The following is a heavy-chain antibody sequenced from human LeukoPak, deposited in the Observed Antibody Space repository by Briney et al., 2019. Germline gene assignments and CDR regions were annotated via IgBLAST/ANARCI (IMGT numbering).Heavy chain of an antibody. J-gene: IGHJ4*02. CDR2: ISYDGSNK. CDR3: AKDRLLTYYYGSGSLIEY. CDR1: GFTFSSYG. V-gene: IGHV3-30*18. D-gene: IGHD3-10*01. Sequence: GGSLRLSCAASGFTFSSYGMSWVRQAPGKGLEWVAVISYDGSNKYYADSVKGRFTISRDNSKNTLYLQMNSLRAEDTAVYYCAKDRLLTYYYGSGSLIEYWGQGTLVTVSS.